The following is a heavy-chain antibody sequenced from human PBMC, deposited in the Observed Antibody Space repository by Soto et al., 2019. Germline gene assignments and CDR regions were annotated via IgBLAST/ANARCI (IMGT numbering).Heavy chain of an antibody. CDR2: IYHNGSP. V-gene: IGHV4-4*02. D-gene: IGHD2-15*01. Sequence: PSETLSLTCVVSGGSISSTNWWTWVRQPPGKRLEWIGEIYHNGSPTYSPSLRGRATISVDKSNNQFSLRLRSVTAADTAVYYCARDEGGSGINYWGQGTLVTVSS. CDR1: GGSISSTNW. J-gene: IGHJ4*02. CDR3: ARDEGGSGINY.